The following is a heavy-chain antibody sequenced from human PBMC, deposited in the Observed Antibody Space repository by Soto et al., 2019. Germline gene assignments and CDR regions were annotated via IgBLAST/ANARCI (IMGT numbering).Heavy chain of an antibody. J-gene: IGHJ4*02. CDR3: ARELETLAIPLDF. D-gene: IGHD3-3*02. Sequence: ASVKVSCKASGYTFADFYIYWVRQAPGQRPEWLGWINPRSAATNYAQNFQGRVTMTRDTSIDTAYMELSSLRSDNTAVYYCARELETLAIPLDFWGQGTLVTVSS. CDR2: INPRSAAT. V-gene: IGHV1-2*02. CDR1: GYTFADFY.